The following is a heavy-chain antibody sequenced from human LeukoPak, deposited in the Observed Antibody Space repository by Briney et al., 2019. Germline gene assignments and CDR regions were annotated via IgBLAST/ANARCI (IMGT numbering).Heavy chain of an antibody. D-gene: IGHD3-10*01. CDR2: INPNSGGT. CDR1: GYTFTGYY. J-gene: IGHJ4*02. V-gene: IGHV1-2*02. Sequence: ASVKVSCKASGYTFTGYYMHWVRQAPGQGLEWMGWINPNSGGTNYAQKLQGRVTLTTDTSTSTAYMELRSLRSDDTAVYYCARYGSGDYYGSGFEAPGYDYWGQGTRITVSS. CDR3: ARYGSGDYYGSGFEAPGYDY.